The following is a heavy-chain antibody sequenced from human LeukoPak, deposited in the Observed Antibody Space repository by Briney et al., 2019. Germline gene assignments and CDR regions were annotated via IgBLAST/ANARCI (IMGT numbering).Heavy chain of an antibody. D-gene: IGHD3-10*01. CDR3: ARGPNYYGSSEFDY. V-gene: IGHV4-34*01. J-gene: IGHJ4*02. Sequence: SETLSLTCAVYGGSFSGYYWSWTRQPPGKGLEWIGEINHSGSTNYNPSLKSRVTISVDTSKNQFSLKLSSVTAADTAVYYCARGPNYYGSSEFDYWGQGTLVTVSS. CDR2: INHSGST. CDR1: GGSFSGYY.